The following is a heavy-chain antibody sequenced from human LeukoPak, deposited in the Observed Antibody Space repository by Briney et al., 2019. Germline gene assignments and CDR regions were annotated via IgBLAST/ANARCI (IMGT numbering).Heavy chain of an antibody. CDR1: GFTFDDYG. V-gene: IGHV3-20*04. Sequence: SGGSLRLSCAASGFTFDDYGMSWVRQAPGKGLEWVSGINWNGGSTGYADSVKGRFTISRDNAKNSLYLQMNSLRAEDMALYYCARDTCSGGSCRTYWDYWDQGTLVTVSS. D-gene: IGHD2-15*01. CDR3: ARDTCSGGSCRTYWDY. CDR2: INWNGGST. J-gene: IGHJ4*02.